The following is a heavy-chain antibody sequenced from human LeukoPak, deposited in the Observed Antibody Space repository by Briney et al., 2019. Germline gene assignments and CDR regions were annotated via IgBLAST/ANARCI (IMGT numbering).Heavy chain of an antibody. CDR3: TTDGVGIEGATFDY. Sequence: PGGSLRLSCAASGFTFINAWMAWVRQAPGKGLEWVGRIKAKAHGGTTDYAAPVKGRLTISRDDSKNTLYLQMNSLKTEDTAVYYCTTDGVGIEGATFDYWGQGTLVTVSS. D-gene: IGHD1-26*01. V-gene: IGHV3-15*01. CDR1: GFTFINAW. J-gene: IGHJ4*02. CDR2: IKAKAHGGTT.